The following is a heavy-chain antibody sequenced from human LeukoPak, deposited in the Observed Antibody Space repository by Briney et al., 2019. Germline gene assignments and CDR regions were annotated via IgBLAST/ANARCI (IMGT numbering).Heavy chain of an antibody. CDR2: VGAGSSNT. CDR1: GFIFSSYA. V-gene: IGHV3-23*01. Sequence: GGSLRLSCAASGFIFSSYAMSWVRQAPGKGLEWVSSVGAGSSNTYYADSVKGRFTISRDNSRNTLYLQMNSLRAEDTALYFCAKKVYAGFHWGQGTLVTVSS. CDR3: AKKVYAGFH. J-gene: IGHJ4*02. D-gene: IGHD5/OR15-5a*01.